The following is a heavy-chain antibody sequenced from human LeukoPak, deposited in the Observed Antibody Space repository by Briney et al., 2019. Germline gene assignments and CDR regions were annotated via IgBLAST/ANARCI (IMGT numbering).Heavy chain of an antibody. J-gene: IGHJ4*02. V-gene: IGHV4-59*01. CDR2: IYYSGTT. CDR1: GGSISSYY. Sequence: PSETLSLTCSVSGGSISSYYWSWIRQPPGRGLEWIGYIYYSGTTNYNPSLKSRVTISVDTSKNQFSLKLSSVTAADTAVYYCARSHIGAAGTLGYWGQGTLVTVSS. D-gene: IGHD6-13*01. CDR3: ARSHIGAAGTLGY.